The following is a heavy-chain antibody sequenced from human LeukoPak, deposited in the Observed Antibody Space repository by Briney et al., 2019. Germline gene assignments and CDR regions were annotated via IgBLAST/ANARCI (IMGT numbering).Heavy chain of an antibody. CDR1: GFTFSIYG. Sequence: GGSLRLSCAASGFTFSIYGMGWVRQAPGKGLEWASSISDNGGNTYYADSAKGRFTISRDNSKNTLYLQMTSLRAEDTALYYCAKDLRRVDSSGLWGQGTLVTVSS. CDR2: ISDNGGNT. D-gene: IGHD6-19*01. J-gene: IGHJ4*02. CDR3: AKDLRRVDSSGL. V-gene: IGHV3-23*01.